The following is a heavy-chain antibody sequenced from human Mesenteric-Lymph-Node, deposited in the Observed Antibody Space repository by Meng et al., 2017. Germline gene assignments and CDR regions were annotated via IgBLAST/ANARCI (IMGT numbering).Heavy chain of an antibody. V-gene: IGHV3-23*01. Sequence: GGGLIQPGGSLRLSRASSGFTFSSYAMSWVRQAPGRGLEWVSTILGSGGSTYYANSVKGRFTISRDNSKNMVYLQMNSLRAEDTAIYYCAKVVPATHWGQGILVTVSS. D-gene: IGHD2-15*01. CDR3: AKVVPATH. J-gene: IGHJ4*02. CDR1: GFTFSSYA. CDR2: ILGSGGST.